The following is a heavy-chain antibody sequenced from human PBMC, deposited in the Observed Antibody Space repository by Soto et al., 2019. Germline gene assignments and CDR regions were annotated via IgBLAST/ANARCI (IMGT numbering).Heavy chain of an antibody. Sequence: QVQLVESGGGLVEPGGSLRLSCAASGFIFTDYSLTWIRQAPGKGLEWISYITKGGETTQHADSVKGRFTISRDNAKKVPFLQMNSLRAEDTAVYYCARDPQRRDGYNFDSWGRGTLVTVSS. CDR3: ARDPQRRDGYNFDS. D-gene: IGHD5-12*01. CDR1: GFIFTDYS. J-gene: IGHJ4*02. V-gene: IGHV3-11*01. CDR2: ITKGGETT.